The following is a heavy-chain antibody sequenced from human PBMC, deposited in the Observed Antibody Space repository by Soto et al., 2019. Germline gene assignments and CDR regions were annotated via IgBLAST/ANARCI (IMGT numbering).Heavy chain of an antibody. Sequence: GGSLRLSCAASGFTFSSYAMSWVRQAPGKGLEWVSAISGSGGSTYYADSVKGRFTISRDNSKNTLYLQMNSLRAEDTAVYYCAKLSCGAAGVRYFDHDCPIDYWGQGTLVTVSS. CDR1: GFTFSSYA. CDR2: ISGSGGST. D-gene: IGHD3-9*01. J-gene: IGHJ4*02. CDR3: AKLSCGAAGVRYFDHDCPIDY. V-gene: IGHV3-23*01.